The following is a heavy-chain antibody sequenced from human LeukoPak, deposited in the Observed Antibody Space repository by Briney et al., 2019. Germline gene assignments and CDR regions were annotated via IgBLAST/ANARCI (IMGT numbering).Heavy chain of an antibody. J-gene: IGHJ4*02. Sequence: SETLSLTCTVSDGSISSYYWSWIRQPPGKGLEWIAYVHYSGSTNYNPSLKSRVTISVDTSKNQFSLKLTSVTAADTAVYYCARVGSGGDFWCGSYYFDSWGQGTLVTVSS. V-gene: IGHV4-59*01. CDR2: VHYSGST. CDR1: DGSISSYY. CDR3: ARVGSGGDFWCGSYYFDS. D-gene: IGHD3-3*01.